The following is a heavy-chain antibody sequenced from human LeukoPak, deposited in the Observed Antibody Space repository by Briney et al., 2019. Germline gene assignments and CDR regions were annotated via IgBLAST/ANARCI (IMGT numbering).Heavy chain of an antibody. CDR1: GYTFTSYD. D-gene: IGHD2/OR15-2a*01. CDR3: ARGGDYFRWFDP. CDR2: MNPNSGNT. V-gene: IGHV1-8*01. J-gene: IGHJ5*02. Sequence: ASVKVSCKASGYTFTSYDINWVRQATGQGLEWMGWMNPNSGNTGYAQEFQGRVTMTRNTSISTAYMELSSLRSEDTAVYYCARGGDYFRWFDPWGQGTLVTVSS.